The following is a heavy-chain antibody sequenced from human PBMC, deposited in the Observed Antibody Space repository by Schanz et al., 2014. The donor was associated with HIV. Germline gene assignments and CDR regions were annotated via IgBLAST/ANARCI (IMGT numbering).Heavy chain of an antibody. CDR3: ARRGLVGATLYYYYYGMDV. D-gene: IGHD1-26*01. J-gene: IGHJ6*02. V-gene: IGHV1-8*02. Sequence: QVQLVQSGAEVKKPGASVKVSCKTSGYTFNNYDINWVRQATGQGLEWMGWMNPKSGNTGFAEKFQGRVTMTRNTSISTAYMELSSLRSEDTAVYYCARRGLVGATLYYYYYGMDVWGQGTTVTVSS. CDR2: MNPKSGNT. CDR1: GYTFNNYD.